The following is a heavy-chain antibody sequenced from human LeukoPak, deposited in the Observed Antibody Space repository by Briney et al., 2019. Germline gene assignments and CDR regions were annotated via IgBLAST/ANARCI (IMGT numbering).Heavy chain of an antibody. CDR3: ARVVPAAILGGYNWFDP. D-gene: IGHD2-2*02. J-gene: IGHJ5*02. Sequence: SETLSLTCAVYGGSFSGYYWSWIRQPPGKGLEWIGEINHSGSTNYNPSLKSRVTISVDTSKNQFSLKLSSVTAADTAVYYCARVVPAAILGGYNWFDPWGQGTLVTVSS. CDR2: INHSGST. CDR1: GGSFSGYY. V-gene: IGHV4-34*01.